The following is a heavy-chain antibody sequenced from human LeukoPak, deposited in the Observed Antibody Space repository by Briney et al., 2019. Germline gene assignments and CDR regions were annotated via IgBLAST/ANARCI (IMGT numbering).Heavy chain of an antibody. D-gene: IGHD2-2*01. CDR3: ATPYCSSISCLDVFNM. J-gene: IGHJ3*02. CDR2: KYSSGSA. Sequence: KPSETLSLTCSVSGVSVSDGLYYRTWIRQHPGKCLEWIGYKYSSGSAKYNPSLNSRLTISIDTSKNQFSLNLSSVTASDTAPYYSATPYCSSISCLDVFNMWGQGTRVTVSS. V-gene: IGHV4-31*02. CDR1: GVSVSDGLYY.